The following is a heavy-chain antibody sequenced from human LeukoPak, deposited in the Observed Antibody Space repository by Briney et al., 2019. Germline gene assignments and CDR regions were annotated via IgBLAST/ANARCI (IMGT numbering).Heavy chain of an antibody. CDR2: IYHSGST. J-gene: IGHJ1*01. D-gene: IGHD1-26*01. V-gene: IGHV4-34*01. CDR1: GGSFSGYY. CDR3: ARMYIKWGRYLQH. Sequence: SETLSLTCTVYGGSFSGYYWSWIRQPPGKGLEWIGEIYHSGSTNYNPSLKSRVIISVDKSKNQFSLKLSSVTAADTAVYYCARMYIKWGRYLQHWGQGTLVTVSS.